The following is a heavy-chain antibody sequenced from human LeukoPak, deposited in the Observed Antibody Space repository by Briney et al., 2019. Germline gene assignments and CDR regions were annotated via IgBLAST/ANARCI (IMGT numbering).Heavy chain of an antibody. CDR2: ISNSGYNT. D-gene: IGHD1-26*01. CDR1: GFSVTSCA. CDR3: ARHDGSSFIYYIDH. V-gene: IGHV3-23*01. Sequence: PGGSLRPSCAASGFSVTSCAMSWVRQAPGKGLEWVSTISNSGYNTWYADSVKGRFTISRDNSQNTLYLQMSGLRAEDTALYYCARHDGSSFIYYIDHWGQGALVTVSS. J-gene: IGHJ4*02.